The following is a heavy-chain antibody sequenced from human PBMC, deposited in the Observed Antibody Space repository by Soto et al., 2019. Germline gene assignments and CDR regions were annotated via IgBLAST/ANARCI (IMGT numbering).Heavy chain of an antibody. V-gene: IGHV3-23*01. CDR3: AKLRDFVVLPAGILDY. D-gene: IGHD2-8*01. CDR1: GVTFISYG. CDR2: ISGGGDTT. J-gene: IGHJ4*02. Sequence: GGSLRLSCAASGVTFISYGISWIRLSTGKGLEWVSVISGGGDTTYYTPSVKGRFTISRDDFRNTLYLQMNSLRTEDTAIYYCAKLRDFVVLPAGILDYWGPGTLVTVSS.